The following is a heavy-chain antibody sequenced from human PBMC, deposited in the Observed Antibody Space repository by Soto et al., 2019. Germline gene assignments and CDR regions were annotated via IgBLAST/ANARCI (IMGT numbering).Heavy chain of an antibody. D-gene: IGHD5-18*01. V-gene: IGHV1-46*01. Sequence: ASDRVSCVASRYTFPKFHIHLMRQAPGQGLEWMGMIDPSGGVTRDAQRFQGRITMTSDTSTSSVYMELRGLTSEDTAVYYCATPGYSYGSYYYYYGMDVWGQGTTVTVSS. CDR1: RYTFPKFH. CDR3: ATPGYSYGSYYYYYGMDV. J-gene: IGHJ6*02. CDR2: IDPSGGVT.